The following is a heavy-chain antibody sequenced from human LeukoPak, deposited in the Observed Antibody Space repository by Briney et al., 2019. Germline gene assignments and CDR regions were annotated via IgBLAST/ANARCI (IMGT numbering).Heavy chain of an antibody. CDR2: IYHSGNS. Sequence: SETLSLTCSVSGGSISSHYWSWIRQPPGKGLEWIAYIYHSGNSNSNPSLKSRVTMSVDTSKNQFSLKLSSVTAADTAVYYCARGRDWFDPWGQGTLVTVSS. CDR3: ARGRDWFDP. J-gene: IGHJ5*02. V-gene: IGHV4-59*11. CDR1: GGSISSHY.